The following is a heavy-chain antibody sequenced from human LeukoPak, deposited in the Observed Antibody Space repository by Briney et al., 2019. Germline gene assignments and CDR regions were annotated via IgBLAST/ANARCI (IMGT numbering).Heavy chain of an antibody. CDR2: IRAYNGNT. Sequence: ASVKVSCKASGFTFVNYGLTWVRQAPGQGLEWMGWIRAYNGNTNYAQKLQGRVTMTTDTSTPTAYMELTSLRSDDTAVYYCARGVRDGMDVWGQGTTVTVSS. CDR3: ARGVRDGMDV. V-gene: IGHV1-18*01. D-gene: IGHD3-10*01. J-gene: IGHJ6*02. CDR1: GFTFVNYG.